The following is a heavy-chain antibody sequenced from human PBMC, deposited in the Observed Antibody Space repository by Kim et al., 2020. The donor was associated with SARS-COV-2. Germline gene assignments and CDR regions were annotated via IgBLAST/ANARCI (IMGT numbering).Heavy chain of an antibody. V-gene: IGHV1-18*01. D-gene: IGHD2-8*01. J-gene: IGHJ6*02. CDR2: ISAYNGNT. Sequence: ASVKVSCKASGYTFTSYGISWVRQAPGQGLEWMGWISAYNGNTNYAQKLQGRVTMTTDTSTSTAYMELRSLRSDDTAVYYCARDIVLMVYAIPGDDYYYYGMDVWGQGTTVTVSS. CDR1: GYTFTSYG. CDR3: ARDIVLMVYAIPGDDYYYYGMDV.